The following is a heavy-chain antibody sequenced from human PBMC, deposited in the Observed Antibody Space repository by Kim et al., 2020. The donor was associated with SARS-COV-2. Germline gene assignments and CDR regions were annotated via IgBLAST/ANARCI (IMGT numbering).Heavy chain of an antibody. D-gene: IGHD2-2*01. CDR3: ARDGGYCSSTSCAEYYFD. CDR2: IYYSGST. CDR1: GGSISSYY. Sequence: SETLSLTCTVSGGSISSYYWSWIRQPPGKGLEWIGYIYYSGSTNYNPSLKSRVTISVDTPKNQSSLKLSSVTAADTAVYYCARDGGYCSSTSCAEYYFD. V-gene: IGHV4-59*01. J-gene: IGHJ4*01.